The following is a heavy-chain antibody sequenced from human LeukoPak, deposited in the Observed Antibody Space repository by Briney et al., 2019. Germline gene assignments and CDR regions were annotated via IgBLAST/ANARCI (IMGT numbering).Heavy chain of an antibody. CDR1: GGSISSYY. CDR2: IYYSGST. J-gene: IGHJ4*02. Sequence: SETLSLTCTVSGGSISSYYWSWIRQPPGKGLEWIGYIYYSGSTNYNPSLKSRVTISVDTSKNQFSLKLSSVTAADTAVYYCARHRFASYDSSSSGSYHFDFWGPGTLVTVSS. D-gene: IGHD3-22*01. CDR3: ARHRFASYDSSSSGSYHFDF. V-gene: IGHV4-59*08.